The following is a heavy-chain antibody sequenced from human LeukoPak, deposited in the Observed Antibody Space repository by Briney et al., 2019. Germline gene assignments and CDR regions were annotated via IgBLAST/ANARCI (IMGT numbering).Heavy chain of an antibody. CDR1: GFTFSSYA. D-gene: IGHD2-2*01. Sequence: PGGSLRLSCAASGFTFSSYAMHWVRQAPGKGLEYVSAISSNGGSTYYANSVKGRFTISRDNSKNTLYLQMGSLRAEDMAVYYCARPKYCSSTSCFDFDYWGQGTLVTVSS. J-gene: IGHJ4*02. CDR2: ISSNGGST. V-gene: IGHV3-64*01. CDR3: ARPKYCSSTSCFDFDY.